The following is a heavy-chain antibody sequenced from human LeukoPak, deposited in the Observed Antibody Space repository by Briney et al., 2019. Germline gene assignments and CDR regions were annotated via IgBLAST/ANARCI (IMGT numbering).Heavy chain of an antibody. J-gene: IGHJ4*02. CDR1: GFTFSSYS. Sequence: GGSLRLSCAASGFTFSSYSMNWVRQAPGKGLEWVSSISSSSSYIYYADSVKGRFTISRDNAKNSLYLQMNSLRAEDTAVYYCASTQYSGYDQGFDYWGQGTLVTVSS. CDR2: ISSSSSYI. V-gene: IGHV3-21*04. D-gene: IGHD5-12*01. CDR3: ASTQYSGYDQGFDY.